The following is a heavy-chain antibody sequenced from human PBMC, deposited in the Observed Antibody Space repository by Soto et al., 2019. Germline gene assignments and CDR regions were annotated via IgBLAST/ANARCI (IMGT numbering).Heavy chain of an antibody. Sequence: QLQLQESGPGLVKPSETLSLTCTVSGGSISSSSYYWGWIRQPPGKGLEWIGSIYYSGSTYYNPSLKSRVTISLDTSKNQFSLKLSSVTAADTAVYYCARLTLGYCTNGVCYPIDYWGQGTLVTVSS. CDR3: ARLTLGYCTNGVCYPIDY. D-gene: IGHD2-8*01. CDR1: GGSISSSSYY. CDR2: IYYSGST. J-gene: IGHJ4*02. V-gene: IGHV4-39*01.